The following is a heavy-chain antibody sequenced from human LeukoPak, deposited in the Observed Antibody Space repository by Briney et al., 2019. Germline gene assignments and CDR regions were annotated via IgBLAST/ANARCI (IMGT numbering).Heavy chain of an antibody. J-gene: IGHJ4*02. V-gene: IGHV3-30*03. Sequence: GGSLRLSCAASGFTFSYFWMSWVRQAPGKGLEWVAVISYDGSNKYYADSVKGRFTISRDNSKNTLYLQMNSLRAEDTAVYYCAREHPLLRYLDYWGQGTLVTVSS. CDR3: AREHPLLRYLDY. CDR2: ISYDGSNK. D-gene: IGHD2-21*02. CDR1: GFTFSYFW.